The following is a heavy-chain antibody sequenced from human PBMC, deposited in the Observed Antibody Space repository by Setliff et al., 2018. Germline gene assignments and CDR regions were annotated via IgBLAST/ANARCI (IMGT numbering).Heavy chain of an antibody. CDR1: GFAFSNYW. Sequence: GGSLRLSCAASGFAFSNYWMHWVRQAPGKGLVWVAVIWDDGVKKYHADSVKGRFTISRDNSKNTLCLQTNSLRPEDTAVYYCARTCSGSGCYAGLESWGQGTPVTVSS. D-gene: IGHD2-15*01. J-gene: IGHJ4*02. CDR2: IWDDGVKK. CDR3: ARTCSGSGCYAGLES. V-gene: IGHV3-33*08.